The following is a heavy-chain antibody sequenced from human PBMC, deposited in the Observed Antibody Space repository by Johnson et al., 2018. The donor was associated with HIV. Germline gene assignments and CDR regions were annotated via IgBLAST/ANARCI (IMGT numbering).Heavy chain of an antibody. CDR2: ITGDGGRT. Sequence: VKLLESGGGLVQPGGSLRLSCAASGFTFSTNAMSWVRQAPGKGLEWVSVITGDGGRTHYADSVRGRFIISRDNSKNKVYLQMNTLRADDTAVNYCARVRGMVRGSNDAFDIWGPGTMVTVSS. V-gene: IGHV3-23*01. CDR3: ARVRGMVRGSNDAFDI. J-gene: IGHJ3*02. D-gene: IGHD3-10*01. CDR1: GFTFSTNA.